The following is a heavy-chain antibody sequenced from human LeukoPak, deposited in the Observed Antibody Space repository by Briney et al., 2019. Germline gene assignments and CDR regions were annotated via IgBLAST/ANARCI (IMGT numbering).Heavy chain of an antibody. J-gene: IGHJ4*02. CDR2: INHSGST. CDR1: GGSFSGYY. CDR3: ARRSYNSPFRY. Sequence: SETLSLTCAVYGGSFSGYYWSWIRQPPGKGLEWIGEINHSGSTNYNPSLKSRVTISVDTSKNHFSLNLRSVTAADTAVYYCARRSYNSPFRYWGQGTPVTVSS. V-gene: IGHV4-34*01. D-gene: IGHD5-24*01.